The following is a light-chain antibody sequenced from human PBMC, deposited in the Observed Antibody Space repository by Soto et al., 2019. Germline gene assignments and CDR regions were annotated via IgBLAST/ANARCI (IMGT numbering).Light chain of an antibody. CDR1: QSISFY. CDR2: AAS. V-gene: IGKV1-39*01. CDR3: QQSYSIPIT. Sequence: DLQMTQSPSSLSASVGDRVTITCRASQSISFYLNWYQQKPGKAHKVLIYAASNLQSGVPSRSSGGGSGTDFTLTISSLQPEDFATYYCQQSYSIPITFGQGTRLEIK. J-gene: IGKJ5*01.